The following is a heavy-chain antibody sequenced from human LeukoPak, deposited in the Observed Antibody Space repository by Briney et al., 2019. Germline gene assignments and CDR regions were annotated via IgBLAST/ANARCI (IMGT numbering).Heavy chain of an antibody. CDR2: INPSGGST. V-gene: IGHV1-46*01. Sequence: ASVTVSCKASGYTFTSYYMHWVRQAPGQGLEWMGIINPSGGSTSYAQKFQGRVTMTRDTSTSTVYMELSSLRSEDTAVYYCARVVGYCSSTSCPTGYWGQGTLVTVSS. J-gene: IGHJ4*02. D-gene: IGHD2-2*01. CDR3: ARVVGYCSSTSCPTGY. CDR1: GYTFTSYY.